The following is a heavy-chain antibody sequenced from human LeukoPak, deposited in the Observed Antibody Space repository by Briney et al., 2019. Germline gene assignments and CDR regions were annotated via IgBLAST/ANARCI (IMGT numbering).Heavy chain of an antibody. CDR1: GYTFISYG. J-gene: IGHJ4*02. Sequence: ASVKVSCKASGYTFISYGISWVRQAPGQGLEWMGWISGDNGNTNNAQKFQGRITMTTDTSTSTAYMELRSLRSDDTAVYYCARDFRDYGGDSGYFDYWGQGTLVTVSS. V-gene: IGHV1-18*01. CDR2: ISGDNGNT. D-gene: IGHD4-23*01. CDR3: ARDFRDYGGDSGYFDY.